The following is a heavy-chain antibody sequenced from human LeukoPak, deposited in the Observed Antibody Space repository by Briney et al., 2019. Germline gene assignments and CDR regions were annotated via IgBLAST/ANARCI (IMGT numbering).Heavy chain of an antibody. D-gene: IGHD6-19*01. CDR1: GYTLTELS. CDR3: ARVVGYSSGWYSVRYYYMDV. J-gene: IGHJ6*03. V-gene: IGHV1-24*01. Sequence: GASVKVSCKVSGYTLTELSMHWVRQAPGKGLEWMGGFDPEDGETTYAQKFQGRVTMTEDTSTDTAYMELSSLRSEDTAVYYCARVVGYSSGWYSVRYYYMDVWGKGTTVTISS. CDR2: FDPEDGET.